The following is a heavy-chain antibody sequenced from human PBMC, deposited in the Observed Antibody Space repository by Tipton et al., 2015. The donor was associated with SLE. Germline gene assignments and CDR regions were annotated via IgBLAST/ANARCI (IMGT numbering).Heavy chain of an antibody. CDR3: ARASGGNSPY. CDR1: GGSIRSFY. V-gene: IGHV4-59*01. Sequence: LRLSCTVSGGSIRSFYWSWIRQPPGKGLEWIGNIYYTGSTNYNPSLKSRVTISVDTSKNQFSPNLTSVTAADTAIYYCARASGGNSPYWGQGTLVTVSS. D-gene: IGHD4-23*01. J-gene: IGHJ4*02. CDR2: IYYTGST.